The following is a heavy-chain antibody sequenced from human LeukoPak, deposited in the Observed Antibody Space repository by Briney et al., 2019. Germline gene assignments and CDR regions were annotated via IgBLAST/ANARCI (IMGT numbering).Heavy chain of an antibody. Sequence: SETLSLTCTVSGGSISSYYWSWIRQPPGKGLEWIGYIYYSGSTNYNPSLKSRVSISVDTSKNQFSLKLSSVTAADTAVYYCARGGAYYGSGSYYGHWGQGTLVTVSS. CDR3: ARGGAYYGSGSYYGH. J-gene: IGHJ4*02. D-gene: IGHD3-10*01. CDR1: GGSISSYY. CDR2: IYYSGST. V-gene: IGHV4-59*01.